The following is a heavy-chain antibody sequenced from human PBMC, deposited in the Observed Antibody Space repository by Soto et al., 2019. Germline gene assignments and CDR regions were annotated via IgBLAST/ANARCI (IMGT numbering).Heavy chain of an antibody. CDR2: INGDGTIT. V-gene: IGHV3-74*01. CDR1: GFTFTNLW. CDR3: VRDFR. Sequence: EVQLVESGGGLVQPGGSLRLSCAASGFTFTNLWIYWVRQTPEKGLVWVAGINGDGTITAYADSVKGRFTISRNNAKSTLYLHMNSLTLEDTALYYGVRDFRWCQGTLVTVSS. J-gene: IGHJ1*01.